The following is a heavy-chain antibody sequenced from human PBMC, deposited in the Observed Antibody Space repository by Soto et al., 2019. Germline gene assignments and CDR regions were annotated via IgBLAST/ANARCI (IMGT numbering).Heavy chain of an antibody. V-gene: IGHV3-74*01. CDR1: GITFSTYR. CDR2: IKSDGTVT. CDR3: ARENYEFWSGYYLDY. J-gene: IGHJ4*02. Sequence: EVQLVESGGGLVQPGGSLRLSCVVSGITFSTYRMHWVRQAPGKGLVWVSHIKSDGTVTHYTDSVRGRFIISRDNAKNALFLQMNSLRAEDTAVYYCARENYEFWSGYYLDYLGQGTLVTVSS. D-gene: IGHD3-3*01.